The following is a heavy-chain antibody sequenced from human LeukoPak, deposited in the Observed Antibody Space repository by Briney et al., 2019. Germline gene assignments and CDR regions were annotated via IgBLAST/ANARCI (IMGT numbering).Heavy chain of an antibody. D-gene: IGHD4-11*01. CDR1: GYSISSGYY. Sequence: SETLSLTCTVSGYSISSGYYWGWIRLPPGKGLEWIGNIFHSGSTYYNPSLKSRVTISVDTSKNQFSLKLSSVTAADTAVYYCARDHTVTTWNNWFDPWGQGTLVTVPS. J-gene: IGHJ5*02. V-gene: IGHV4-38-2*02. CDR3: ARDHTVTTWNNWFDP. CDR2: IFHSGST.